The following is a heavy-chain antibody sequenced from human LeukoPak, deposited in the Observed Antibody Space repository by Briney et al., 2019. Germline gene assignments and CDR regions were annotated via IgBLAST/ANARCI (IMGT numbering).Heavy chain of an antibody. Sequence: SLRLSCAASGFTLTQYAMQCLPQAPRKALEPVTVISKDGSDKNYADSVKGRFTISRDNSMNTLFLQMNSLRTDDTAVYFCARDAYYSSGTYFDSWGQGTLVTVSS. D-gene: IGHD3-10*01. J-gene: IGHJ4*02. CDR1: GFTLTQYA. CDR2: ISKDGSDK. V-gene: IGHV3-30*01. CDR3: ARDAYYSSGTYFDS.